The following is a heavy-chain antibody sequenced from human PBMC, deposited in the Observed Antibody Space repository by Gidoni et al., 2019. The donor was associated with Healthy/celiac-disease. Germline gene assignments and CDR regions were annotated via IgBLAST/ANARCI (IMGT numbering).Heavy chain of an antibody. CDR1: GYSCTSYW. Sequence: RLVQSGAEVTKSGESLRISCKGSGYSCTSYWISWLRQMPGRGMRWMGMIVPSDSYTNNSPSFQGHVTISADKSISTAYLQLSSLKASDTAMYYCARRVPSDYYYYMDVWGKGTTVTVSS. V-gene: IGHV5-10-1*03. J-gene: IGHJ6*03. CDR2: IVPSDSYT. CDR3: ARRVPSDYYYYMDV.